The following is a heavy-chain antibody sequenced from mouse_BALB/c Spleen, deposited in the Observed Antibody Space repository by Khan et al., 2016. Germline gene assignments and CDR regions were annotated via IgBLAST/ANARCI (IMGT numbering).Heavy chain of an antibody. CDR2: IWSDGST. J-gene: IGHJ4*01. CDR3: ARRDDGGGAMDY. V-gene: IGHV2-6*02. D-gene: IGHD2-3*01. Sequence: QVQLKESGPGLVAPSQSLSITCTVSGFSLTSYGVHWVRQPPEKGLEWLVVIWSDGSTTYNSALKSRLSTSKDNSKSQVFLKMNSLQTDDTAMYYCARRDDGGGAMDYWGQGTSVTVSS. CDR1: GFSLTSYG.